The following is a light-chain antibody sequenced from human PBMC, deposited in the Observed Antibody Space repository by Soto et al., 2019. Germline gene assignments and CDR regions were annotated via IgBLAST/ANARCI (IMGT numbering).Light chain of an antibody. Sequence: DIVMTQSPDSLAVSLGERATINCKSSQSVLYSSSNKNYLAWYQQKPGQPPKLLISWASTRESGVPDRFIGSGSGTDFTLTISSLQAEDVAVYYCQQYSNPRTFGQGTKVAIK. CDR1: QSVLYSSSNKNY. CDR2: WAS. CDR3: QQYSNPRT. V-gene: IGKV4-1*01. J-gene: IGKJ1*01.